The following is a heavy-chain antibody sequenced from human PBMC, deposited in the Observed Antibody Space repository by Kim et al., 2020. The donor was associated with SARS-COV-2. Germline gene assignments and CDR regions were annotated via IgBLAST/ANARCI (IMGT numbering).Heavy chain of an antibody. D-gene: IGHD3-10*01. CDR3: ARDVDYYGSGSYPDY. CDR2: ISYDGSNK. CDR1: GFTFSSYA. V-gene: IGHV3-30*04. Sequence: GGSLRLSCAASGFTFSSYAMHWVRQAPGKGLEWVAVISYDGSNKYYADSVKGRFTISRDNSKNTLYLQMNSLRAEDTAVYYCARDVDYYGSGSYPDYWGQGTLVTVSS. J-gene: IGHJ4*02.